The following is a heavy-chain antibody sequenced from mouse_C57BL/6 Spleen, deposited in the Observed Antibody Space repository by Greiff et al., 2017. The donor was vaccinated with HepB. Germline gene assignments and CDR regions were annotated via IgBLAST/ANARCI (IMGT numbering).Heavy chain of an antibody. V-gene: IGHV5-9-1*02. CDR1: GFTFSSYA. CDR2: ISSGGDYS. Sequence: EVKLVESGEGLVKPGGSLKLSCAASGFTFSSYAMSWVRQTPEKRLEWVAYISSGGDYSYYADTVKGRFTISRDNARNTLYLQMSSLKSEDTAMYYCTNFYYGFAYWGQGTLVTVSA. J-gene: IGHJ3*01. CDR3: TNFYYGFAY. D-gene: IGHD2-1*01.